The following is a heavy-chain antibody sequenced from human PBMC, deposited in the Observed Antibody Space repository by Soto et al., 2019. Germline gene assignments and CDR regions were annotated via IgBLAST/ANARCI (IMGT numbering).Heavy chain of an antibody. V-gene: IGHV1-69*02. CDR3: ARASYCISGVCYDGWFDP. CDR1: GGTFSSYT. D-gene: IGHD2-8*01. Sequence: QVQLVQSGAEVKKPGSSVKVSCKASGGTFSSYTISWVRQAPGQGLEWMGRIIPILGIANYAQKFQGRVTITADKSTSTAYMELSSLRSEDTAVYYCARASYCISGVCYDGWFDPWGQGTLVTVSS. J-gene: IGHJ5*02. CDR2: IIPILGIA.